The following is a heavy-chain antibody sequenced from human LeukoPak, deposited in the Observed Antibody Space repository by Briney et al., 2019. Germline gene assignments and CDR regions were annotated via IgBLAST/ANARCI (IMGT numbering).Heavy chain of an antibody. CDR3: VKGYYYDSSGYAFDI. D-gene: IGHD3-22*01. CDR2: ISSNGGST. CDR1: GFTLSSYA. V-gene: IGHV3-64D*09. J-gene: IGHJ3*02. Sequence: GGSLRLSCSASGFTLSSYAMHWVRQPPGKGLEYVSAISSNGGSTYYADSVKGRFTISRDNSKNTLYLQMSSLRAEDTAVYYCVKGYYYDSSGYAFDIWGQGTMVTVSS.